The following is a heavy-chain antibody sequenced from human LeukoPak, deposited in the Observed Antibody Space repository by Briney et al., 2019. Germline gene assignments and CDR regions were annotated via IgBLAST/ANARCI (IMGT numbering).Heavy chain of an antibody. D-gene: IGHD5-12*01. Sequence: SETLSLTCTVSGDSISNNYWSWIRQPPGKGLEWIGYIYYSGSTNYNPSLKSRVTISVDTSKNQFSLKLSSVTAADTAVYYCARLGYSGYDQWLTFFDYWGQGTLVTVSS. V-gene: IGHV4-59*08. J-gene: IGHJ4*02. CDR2: IYYSGST. CDR3: ARLGYSGYDQWLTFFDY. CDR1: GDSISNNY.